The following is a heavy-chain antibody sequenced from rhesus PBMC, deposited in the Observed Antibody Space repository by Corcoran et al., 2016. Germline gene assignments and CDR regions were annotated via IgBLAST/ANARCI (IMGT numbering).Heavy chain of an antibody. CDR2: IYGGSGST. CDR1: GGSISGYYL. V-gene: IGHV4-143*01. CDR3: AKDTVTTLGRQDAFDF. J-gene: IGHJ3*01. D-gene: IGHD4-23*01. Sequence: QVQLQESGPGVVKPSETLSLTCAVSGGSISGYYLWSWIRQPPGKGLEWIGYIYGGSGSTSYNPSRKSRVIISIDTSKNQFALKLSSVTAADTAVYYCAKDTVTTLGRQDAFDFWGQGLRVTVSS.